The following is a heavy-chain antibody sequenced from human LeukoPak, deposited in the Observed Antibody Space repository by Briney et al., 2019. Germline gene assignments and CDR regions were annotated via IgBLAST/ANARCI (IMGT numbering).Heavy chain of an antibody. CDR2: ISGDGRDI. Sequence: GGSLRLSCAASGFTFSSDWMHWVRQAPGKGLVWVTGISGDGRDIWYADSVKGRFTISRDNAKNTLYLQMNSVRVEDTAVYFCTREVNAFDIWGQGTTVTVSS. CDR3: TREVNAFDI. V-gene: IGHV3-74*01. J-gene: IGHJ3*02. CDR1: GFTFSSDW.